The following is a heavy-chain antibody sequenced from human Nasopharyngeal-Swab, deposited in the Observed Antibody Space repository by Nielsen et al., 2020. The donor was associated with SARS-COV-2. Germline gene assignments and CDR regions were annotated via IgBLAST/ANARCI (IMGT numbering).Heavy chain of an antibody. D-gene: IGHD1-26*01. CDR3: ARGGGSYLHFDY. J-gene: IGHJ4*02. CDR2: ISSSSSYI. CDR1: GFTFSSYS. V-gene: IGHV3-21*01. Sequence: GESLKISCAASGFTFSSYSMNWVRQAPGKGLEWVSSISSSSSYIYYADSVKGRFTISRDNAKNSLYLQMNSLRAEDTAVYYCARGGGSYLHFDYWGQGTPVTVSS.